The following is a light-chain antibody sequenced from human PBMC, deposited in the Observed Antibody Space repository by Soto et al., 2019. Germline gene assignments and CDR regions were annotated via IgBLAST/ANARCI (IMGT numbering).Light chain of an antibody. CDR2: EGN. CDR3: CSYAGTFYV. V-gene: IGLV2-23*01. Sequence: QSVLTQPPSVSAAPGQKVTISCSGSSSNIGNNYVSWYQQHPGKAPKLVISEGNKRPSGVSNRFSGSKSGNTASLTISGLQAEDEADYYCCSYAGTFYVFGTGTKVTVL. J-gene: IGLJ1*01. CDR1: SSNIGNNY.